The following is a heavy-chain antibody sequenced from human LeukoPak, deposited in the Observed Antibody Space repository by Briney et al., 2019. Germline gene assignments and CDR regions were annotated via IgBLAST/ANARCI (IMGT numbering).Heavy chain of an antibody. CDR3: ARDRVVADLVSGMDV. V-gene: IGHV1-46*01. CDR2: IYPRDGST. Sequence: GASVKVSCKASGYTFTSNYIHWVRQAPGQGLEWMGMIYPRDGSTSYAQKFQGRVTMTRDTSTSTVYMELSSLRSEDTAVYYCARDRVVADLVSGMDVWGQGTTVTVSS. D-gene: IGHD2-15*01. CDR1: GYTFTSNY. J-gene: IGHJ6*02.